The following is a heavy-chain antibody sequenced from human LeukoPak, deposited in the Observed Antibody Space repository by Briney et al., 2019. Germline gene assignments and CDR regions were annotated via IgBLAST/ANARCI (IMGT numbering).Heavy chain of an antibody. CDR2: MEHSGSA. J-gene: IGHJ5*02. D-gene: IGHD3-10*01. Sequence: SETLSLTCSVSGGSLSGYFWTWIRQPPGKGLEWIGEMEHSGSANYNSSLKSRVTISVDTSKSQFSLKLSSATAADTAIYYCARGGYYGSGNDFRFDPWGQGTLVTVSS. CDR1: GGSLSGYF. CDR3: ARGGYYGSGNDFRFDP. V-gene: IGHV4-34*01.